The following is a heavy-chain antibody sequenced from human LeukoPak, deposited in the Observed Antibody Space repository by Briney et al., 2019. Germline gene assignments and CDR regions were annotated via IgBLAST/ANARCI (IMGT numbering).Heavy chain of an antibody. Sequence: ASVKVSCTASGYTFTSYYIHWVRQAPGQGLEWMGIINPSGGSTSYTQKLQDRVTLTRDTSTSTVYMELSSLRTEDTAIYYCTRGHGSGYQDYWGQGTLVTVSS. J-gene: IGHJ4*02. CDR2: INPSGGST. D-gene: IGHD3-22*01. V-gene: IGHV1-46*01. CDR3: TRGHGSGYQDY. CDR1: GYTFTSYY.